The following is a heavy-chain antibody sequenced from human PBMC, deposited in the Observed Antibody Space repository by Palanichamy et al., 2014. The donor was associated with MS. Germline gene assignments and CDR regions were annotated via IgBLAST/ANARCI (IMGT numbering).Heavy chain of an antibody. Sequence: QVQLVQSGAEVKKPGSSVKVSCKASRGTFSSYAISWVRQAPGQGLEWMGGIIPIFGTANYAQKFQGRVTITADESTSTAYMELSSLRSEDTAVYYCALKLTYYYGSGSYSDYWGQGTLVTVSS. CDR3: ALKLTYYYGSGSYSDY. CDR1: RGTFSSYA. D-gene: IGHD3-10*01. CDR2: IIPIFGTA. V-gene: IGHV1-69*01. J-gene: IGHJ4*02.